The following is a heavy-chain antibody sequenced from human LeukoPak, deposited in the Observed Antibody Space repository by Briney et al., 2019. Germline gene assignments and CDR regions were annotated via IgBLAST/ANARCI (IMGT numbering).Heavy chain of an antibody. J-gene: IGHJ5*02. V-gene: IGHV4-39*07. CDR2: IYYSGST. CDR1: GGSISSSSYF. Sequence: PSETLSLTCSVSGGSISSSSYFWGWIRQPPGKGLEWIGSIYYSGSTNYNPSLKSRVTISVDTSKNQFSLKLSSVTAADTAVYYCARVGQTIMLTSGGVDNWFDPWGQGTLVTVSS. D-gene: IGHD3-16*01. CDR3: ARVGQTIMLTSGGVDNWFDP.